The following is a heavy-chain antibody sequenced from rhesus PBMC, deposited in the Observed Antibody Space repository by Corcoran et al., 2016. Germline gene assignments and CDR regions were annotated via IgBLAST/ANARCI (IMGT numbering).Heavy chain of an antibody. CDR1: GGSISSSY. CDR2: IYGSGSST. V-gene: IGHV4-169*02. J-gene: IGHJ4*01. Sequence: QLQLQESGPGLVKPSETLSVTCAVSGGSISSSYWSWIRQAPGKGLEWFGYIYGSGSSTNYNPSLKSRVTLSVDTSKNQLSLKLSSVTTADTAVYYCARDVAAAGTGSPYWGQGVLVTVSS. D-gene: IGHD6-25*01. CDR3: ARDVAAAGTGSPY.